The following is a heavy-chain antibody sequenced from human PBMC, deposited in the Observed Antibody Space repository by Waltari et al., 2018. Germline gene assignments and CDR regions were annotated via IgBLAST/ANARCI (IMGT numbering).Heavy chain of an antibody. J-gene: IGHJ4*02. CDR1: GFPFRSYA. CDR3: ATTGDRFDY. CDR2: ISYDGSNK. V-gene: IGHV3-30-3*01. Sequence: QVQLVESGGGVVQPGRSLRLSCAASGFPFRSYAMHWVRQAPGKGLEWVAVISYDGSNKYYADSVKGRFTISRDNSKNTLYLQMNSLRAEDTAVYYCATTGDRFDYWGQGTLVTVSS. D-gene: IGHD7-27*01.